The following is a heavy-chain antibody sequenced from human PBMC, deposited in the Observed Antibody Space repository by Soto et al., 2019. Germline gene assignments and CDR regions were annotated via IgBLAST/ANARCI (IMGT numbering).Heavy chain of an antibody. V-gene: IGHV3-21*01. CDR3: ARDDQIDYYGSGSYPNGAFDI. Sequence: GGSLRLSCAASGFTFSSYSMNWVRQAPGKGLEWVSSISSSSSYIYYADSVKGRFTISRDNAKNSLYLQMNSLRAEDTAVYYCARDDQIDYYGSGSYPNGAFDIWGQGTMVTVSS. CDR2: ISSSSSYI. CDR1: GFTFSSYS. J-gene: IGHJ3*02. D-gene: IGHD3-10*01.